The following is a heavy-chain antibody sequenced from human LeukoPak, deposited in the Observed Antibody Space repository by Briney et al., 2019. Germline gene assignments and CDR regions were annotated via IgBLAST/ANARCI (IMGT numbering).Heavy chain of an antibody. Sequence: GGSLRLSRAASGFTFSSYGMHWVRQAPGKGLEWVAVIWYDGSNKYYADSVKGRFTISRDNSKNTLYLQMNSLRAEDTAVYYCARDRGRRYDYVWGSPLGYWGQGTLVTVSS. J-gene: IGHJ4*02. CDR1: GFTFSSYG. V-gene: IGHV3-33*01. CDR2: IWYDGSNK. D-gene: IGHD3-16*01. CDR3: ARDRGRRYDYVWGSPLGY.